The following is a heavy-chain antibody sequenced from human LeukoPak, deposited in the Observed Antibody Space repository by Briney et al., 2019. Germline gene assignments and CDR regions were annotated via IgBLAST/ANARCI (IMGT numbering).Heavy chain of an antibody. CDR3: ARDSGIRGVIIPMDV. Sequence: RGASVKVSCKASGYTFTSYGISWVRQAPGQGLEWMGWISAYNGNTNYAQKLQGRVTMTTDTSTSTAYMELRSLRSDDTAVYYCARDSGIRGVIIPMDVWGQGTTVTVSS. J-gene: IGHJ6*02. CDR2: ISAYNGNT. CDR1: GYTFTSYG. V-gene: IGHV1-18*01. D-gene: IGHD3-10*01.